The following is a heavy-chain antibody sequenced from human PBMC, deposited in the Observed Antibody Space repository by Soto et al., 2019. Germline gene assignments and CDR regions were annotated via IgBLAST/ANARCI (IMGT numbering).Heavy chain of an antibody. D-gene: IGHD2-15*01. CDR3: ARRYIVVVVAATRVLNWLDP. Sequence: PSETLSLTCTFPGGSISSSSYYWGWFRQPPGKGQEWIGSIYYSGSTYYSPSIKSRVTISVDTSMNQFSLKLSSVTAADTAVYYCARRYIVVVVAATRVLNWLDPWGQGTLVTVSS. J-gene: IGHJ5*02. V-gene: IGHV4-39*01. CDR1: GGSISSSSYY. CDR2: IYYSGST.